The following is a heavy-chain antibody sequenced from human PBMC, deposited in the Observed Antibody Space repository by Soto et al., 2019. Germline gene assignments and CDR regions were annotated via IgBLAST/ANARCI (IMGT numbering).Heavy chain of an antibody. D-gene: IGHD3-9*01. V-gene: IGHV1-2*02. CDR3: ARVFNYYIYFGSLAY. Sequence: ASVQVSCKAYGYTLTRYFLHWVRQAPGQGLEWMGWINPNSGDTNYAQKFQGRVTMTRDTSINTAYMELSRLTSDDTAVYYCARVFNYYIYFGSLAYWRHVTLAPVSS. CDR2: INPNSGDT. CDR1: GYTLTRYF. J-gene: IGHJ4*01.